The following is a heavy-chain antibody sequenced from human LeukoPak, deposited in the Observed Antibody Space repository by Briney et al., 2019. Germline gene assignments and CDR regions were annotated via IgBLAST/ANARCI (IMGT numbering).Heavy chain of an antibody. D-gene: IGHD5-12*01. V-gene: IGHV3-23*01. CDR1: GFTFSNYA. CDR3: AKGGYDYVEVAYFDY. Sequence: GGSLRLSCAASGFTFSNYALNWVRPAPGKGLERVSPIIGSSGSTFYAESVKGRFTISKDTSKNTLYLHMSSMRADDTAVYYCAKGGYDYVEVAYFDYWGQGTLVTVSS. CDR2: IIGSSGST. J-gene: IGHJ4*02.